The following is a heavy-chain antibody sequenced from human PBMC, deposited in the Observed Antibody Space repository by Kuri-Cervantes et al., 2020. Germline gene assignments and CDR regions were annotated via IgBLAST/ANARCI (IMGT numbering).Heavy chain of an antibody. Sequence: ESLKISCTVSDGSVSCDSSSWSWIRQSPGKGLEWIWYIFPSGATNYNPSLRSLVTISVDRSKNKFSLKMSSVTAADTAVYYCARGYYDILAGTYGMDVWGKGTTVTVSS. V-gene: IGHV4-61*01. CDR2: IFPSGAT. CDR1: DGSVSCDSSS. CDR3: ARGYYDILAGTYGMDV. J-gene: IGHJ6*04. D-gene: IGHD3-9*01.